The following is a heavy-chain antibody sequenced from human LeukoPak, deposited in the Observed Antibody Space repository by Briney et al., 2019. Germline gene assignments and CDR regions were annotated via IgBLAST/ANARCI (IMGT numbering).Heavy chain of an antibody. Sequence: SETLSLTCAVSGGSISSGGYSWSWIRQPPGKGLEWIGYIYHSGSTYYNPSLKSRVTISVDRSKNQFSLKLSSVTAADTAVYYCARANHFSHLFDYWGQGTLVTVSS. CDR2: IYHSGST. CDR1: GGSISSGGYS. J-gene: IGHJ4*02. V-gene: IGHV4-30-2*01. D-gene: IGHD1-14*01. CDR3: ARANHFSHLFDY.